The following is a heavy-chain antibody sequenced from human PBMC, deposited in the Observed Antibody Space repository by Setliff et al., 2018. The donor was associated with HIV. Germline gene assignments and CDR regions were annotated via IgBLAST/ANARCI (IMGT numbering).Heavy chain of an antibody. Sequence: ASVKVSKASGYTFTGHYLHWVRQAPGQGLEWLGWVNPNSGDAIYAQNFQGRVTMTRDTSTSTVYMELGSLRSEDTAVYYCARDAFDYTAYYYSYMDVWGKGTTVTVSS. CDR2: VNPNSGDA. CDR1: GYTFTGHY. V-gene: IGHV1-2*02. CDR3: ARDAFDYTAYYYSYMDV. D-gene: IGHD4-4*01. J-gene: IGHJ6*03.